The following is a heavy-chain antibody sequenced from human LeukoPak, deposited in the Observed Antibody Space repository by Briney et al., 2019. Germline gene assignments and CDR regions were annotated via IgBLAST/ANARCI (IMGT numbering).Heavy chain of an antibody. CDR1: GYTFTSYG. Sequence: SVKVSCKASGYTFTSYGISWVRQAPGQGLEWMGWISAYNGNTNYAQKLQGRVTMTTDTSTSTAYMELRSLRSDDTAVYYCAKDSLPYYYDSSGYLYDYFDYWGQGTLVTVSS. D-gene: IGHD3-22*01. V-gene: IGHV1-18*01. CDR2: ISAYNGNT. J-gene: IGHJ4*02. CDR3: AKDSLPYYYDSSGYLYDYFDY.